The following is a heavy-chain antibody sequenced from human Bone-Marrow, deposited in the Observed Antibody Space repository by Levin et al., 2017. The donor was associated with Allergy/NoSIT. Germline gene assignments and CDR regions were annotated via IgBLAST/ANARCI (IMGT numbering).Heavy chain of an antibody. CDR3: ATEVNYYDNSGRYIPPRSFDY. Sequence: SETLSLTCAVSGYSISRGYRWAWLRQPPGKGLEWIGSLSHSGSTYYNPSLKSRATISGDTAKNQFSLKLMSVTAADTAVYYCATEVNYYDNSGRYIPPRSFDYWGQGTLVTVSS. D-gene: IGHD3-22*01. CDR2: LSHSGST. CDR1: GYSISRGYR. J-gene: IGHJ4*02. V-gene: IGHV4-38-2*02.